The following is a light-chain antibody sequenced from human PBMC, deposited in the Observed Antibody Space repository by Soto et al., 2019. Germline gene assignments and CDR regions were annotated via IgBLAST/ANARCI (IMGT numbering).Light chain of an antibody. Sequence: QSALTQPASVSGSPGQSITISCTGTSSDVGRYNLVSWYQQHPGKAPKLIIYEVSKWPSGVSNRFSGSKSGNTAALTISGLQAEDEADYYCSSYAGSNNPYVFGTGTKLTVL. CDR1: SSDVGRYNL. V-gene: IGLV2-23*02. CDR3: SSYAGSNNPYV. J-gene: IGLJ1*01. CDR2: EVS.